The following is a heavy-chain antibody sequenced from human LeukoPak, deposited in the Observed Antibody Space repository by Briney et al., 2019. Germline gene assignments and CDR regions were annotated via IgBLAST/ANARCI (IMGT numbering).Heavy chain of an antibody. CDR3: ASWRGDCNVTRCLKPLDY. CDR2: INPNGGGA. D-gene: IGHD3-10*01. CDR1: GFIFTGAY. J-gene: IGHJ4*02. Sequence: ASVKVSCKASGFIFTGAYFQWVRQAPGQGLEWMGWINPNGGGANIAQRFEGRVTMTTDTSTGTVYMELSRLTSDDTALYYCASWRGDCNVTRCLKPLDYWGQGTLVTVSS. V-gene: IGHV1-2*02.